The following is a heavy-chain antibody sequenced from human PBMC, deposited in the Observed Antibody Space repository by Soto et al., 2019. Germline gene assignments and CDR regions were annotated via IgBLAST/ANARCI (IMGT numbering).Heavy chain of an antibody. D-gene: IGHD2-2*01. CDR1: GYTFTSYY. J-gene: IGHJ1*01. Sequence: ASVKVSCKASGYTFTSYYMHWVRQAPGQGLEWMGIINPSGGSTSYAQKFQGRVTMTTDTSTSTAYMELRSLRSDDTAVYYCARGCSSTSCYDSYFQHWGQGTLVTVSS. CDR3: ARGCSSTSCYDSYFQH. V-gene: IGHV1-46*01. CDR2: INPSGGST.